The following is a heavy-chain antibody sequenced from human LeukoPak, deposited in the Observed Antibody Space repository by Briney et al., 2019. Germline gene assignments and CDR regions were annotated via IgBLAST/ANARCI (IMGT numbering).Heavy chain of an antibody. CDR1: GGSIVSSNYY. Sequence: PSETLSLTCTVSGGSIVSSNYYWVWIRQSPGKGLEWIGSIHYTGTTSYNPSLKSRVTMSVDTSKNQFSLNLASVTAADTAVYYCARVGVFGYCSRYSCHSPLDYWGQGTLVTVSS. CDR2: IHYTGTT. J-gene: IGHJ4*02. D-gene: IGHD2-15*01. V-gene: IGHV4-39*07. CDR3: ARVGVFGYCSRYSCHSPLDY.